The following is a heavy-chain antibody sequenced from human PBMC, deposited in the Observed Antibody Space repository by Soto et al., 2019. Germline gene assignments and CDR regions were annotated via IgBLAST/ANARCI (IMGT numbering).Heavy chain of an antibody. V-gene: IGHV3-7*03. D-gene: IGHD4-17*01. CDR2: IKQDGSEK. J-gene: IGHJ4*02. CDR3: AKDLLIRTVTTPFDY. Sequence: GGSLRLSCAASGFTFSSYWMSWVRQAPGKGLEWVANIKQDGSEKYYVDSVKGRFTISRDNAKNTLYLQMNSLRAEDTAVYYRAKDLLIRTVTTPFDYWGQGTLVTVSS. CDR1: GFTFSSYW.